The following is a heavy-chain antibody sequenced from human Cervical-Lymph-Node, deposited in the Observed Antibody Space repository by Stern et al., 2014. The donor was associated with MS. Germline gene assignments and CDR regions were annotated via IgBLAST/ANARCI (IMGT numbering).Heavy chain of an antibody. Sequence: EVQLVESGGGLVQPGGSLRLSCAASGFTFSSYAMSWVRQAPGKGLEWVSAGSGSGGSKDYAVSVKGRFTISRDNSKNTLYLQMNSLRAEDTAVYYCAKDDLGGYSAYWGQGTLVTVSS. J-gene: IGHJ4*02. CDR1: GFTFSSYA. CDR3: AKDDLGGYSAY. D-gene: IGHD3-22*01. CDR2: GSGSGGSK. V-gene: IGHV3-23*04.